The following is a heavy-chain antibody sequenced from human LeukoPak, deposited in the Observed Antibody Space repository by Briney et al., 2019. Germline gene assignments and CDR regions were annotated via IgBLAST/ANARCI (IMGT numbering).Heavy chain of an antibody. CDR1: GFTFSSYW. Sequence: GGSLRLSCAASGFTFSSYWMSWVRQAPGKGLEWVANIKQDESEKYYVDSVKGRFAISRDNAKNSLYLQMNSLRAEDTAVYYCARDKIEGPTKLDYWGQGILVTVSS. J-gene: IGHJ4*02. CDR3: ARDKIEGPTKLDY. V-gene: IGHV3-7*03. CDR2: IKQDESEK. D-gene: IGHD1-1*01.